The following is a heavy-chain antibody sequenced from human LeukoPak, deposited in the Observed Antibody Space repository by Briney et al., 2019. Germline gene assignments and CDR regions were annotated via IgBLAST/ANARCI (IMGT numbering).Heavy chain of an antibody. CDR3: ARDRDTAMARGYFDY. Sequence: GGSLRLSCAASGFTFSSYAMHWVRQAPGKGLEWVAVISYDGSNKYYADSVKGRFTISRDNSKNTLYLQMNSLRAEDTAVYYCARDRDTAMARGYFDYWGQGTLVTVSS. V-gene: IGHV3-30-3*01. J-gene: IGHJ4*02. CDR1: GFTFSSYA. D-gene: IGHD5-18*01. CDR2: ISYDGSNK.